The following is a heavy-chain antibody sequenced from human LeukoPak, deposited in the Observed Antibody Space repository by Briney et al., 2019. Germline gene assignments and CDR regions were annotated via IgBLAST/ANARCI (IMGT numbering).Heavy chain of an antibody. Sequence: SVKVSCKASGGTFSSYAISWVRQAPGHVLEWMGGLIPIFGTANYAQKFQGRVTITADESTSTAYMELSSLRSEDTAVYYCARVGESGYSSSWYFPNFDYWGQGTLVTVSS. D-gene: IGHD6-13*01. J-gene: IGHJ4*02. CDR3: ARVGESGYSSSWYFPNFDY. CDR2: LIPIFGTA. V-gene: IGHV1-69*13. CDR1: GGTFSSYA.